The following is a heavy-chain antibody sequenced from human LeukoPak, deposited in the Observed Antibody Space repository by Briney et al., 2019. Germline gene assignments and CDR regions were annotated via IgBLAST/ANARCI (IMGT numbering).Heavy chain of an antibody. CDR1: GYTFTSYD. CDR2: MNPNSGNT. D-gene: IGHD2-2*01. CDR3: ARVVPAAIIVDP. V-gene: IGHV1-8*01. Sequence: ASVKVFCKASGYTFTSYDINWVRQATGQGLEWMGWMNPNSGNTGYAQKFQGRVTMTRNTSISTAYMELSSLRSEDTAVYYCARVVPAAIIVDPWGQGTLVTVSS. J-gene: IGHJ5*02.